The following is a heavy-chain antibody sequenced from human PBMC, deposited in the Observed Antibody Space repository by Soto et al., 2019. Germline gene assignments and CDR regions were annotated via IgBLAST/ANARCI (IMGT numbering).Heavy chain of an antibody. CDR1: GFTFSSYA. D-gene: IGHD4-4*01. CDR2: ISGSGDST. J-gene: IGHJ6*02. V-gene: IGHV3-23*01. CDR3: AKSSTAEYYYYGMDV. Sequence: GGSLRLSCAASGFTFSSYAMNWVRQAPGKGLEWVSVISGSGDSTYYADSVKGRFTISRDNSKNTLYLQMNSLRAGDTAVYYCAKSSTAEYYYYGMDVWGQGTTVTVSS.